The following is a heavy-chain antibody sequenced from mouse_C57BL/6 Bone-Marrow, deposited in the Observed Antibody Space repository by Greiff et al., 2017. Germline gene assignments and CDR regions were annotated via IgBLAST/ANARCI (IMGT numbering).Heavy chain of an antibody. CDR1: GFNIKDYY. Sequence: VQLKESGAELVKPGASVKLSCTASGFNIKDYYIHWVKQRTEQGLEWIGRIDPEDGEPKYAPKFQAKATITADTSSNTAYLHLSSLTSEDTAVYYCTRSLIYYGTNYWGQGTTLTVSS. V-gene: IGHV14-2*01. D-gene: IGHD1-1*01. J-gene: IGHJ2*01. CDR2: IDPEDGEP. CDR3: TRSLIYYGTNY.